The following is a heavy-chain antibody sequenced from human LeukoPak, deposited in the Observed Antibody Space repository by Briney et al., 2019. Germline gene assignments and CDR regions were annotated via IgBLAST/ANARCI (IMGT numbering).Heavy chain of an antibody. CDR2: ISAYNGNT. J-gene: IGHJ6*02. D-gene: IGHD3-16*01. V-gene: IGHV1-18*01. CDR3: ARAMGPHYGMDV. Sequence: ASVKVSCKASRYTFTSYGISWVRQAPGQGLEWMGWISAYNGNTNYAQKLQGRVTMTTDTSTSTAYMELRSLRSDGTAVYYCARAMGPHYGMDVWGQGTTVTVSS. CDR1: RYTFTSYG.